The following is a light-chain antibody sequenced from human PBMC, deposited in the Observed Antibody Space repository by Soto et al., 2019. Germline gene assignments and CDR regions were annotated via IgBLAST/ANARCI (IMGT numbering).Light chain of an antibody. CDR1: QGMSTY. J-gene: IGKJ4*01. CDR2: SDS. Sequence: DIQLTQSPSFLSASVGDTVTITCRASQGMSTYLAWYQQKPGKVPKLLIRSDSTLQSGVPPRFSGGGSGTEFTLTSGTLQPDDAGIYYCQQLNGYQLAFGGGTNVEIK. V-gene: IGKV1-9*01. CDR3: QQLNGYQLA.